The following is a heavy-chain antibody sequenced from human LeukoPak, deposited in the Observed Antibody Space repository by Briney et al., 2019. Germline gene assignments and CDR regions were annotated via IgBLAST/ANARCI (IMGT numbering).Heavy chain of an antibody. CDR2: IYHSRST. Sequence: PSETLSLTCTVSHYSISSNYYWGWIRQPPGKGLEWIGSIYHSRSTYYNPSLKSRVTISVDTSKNQFSLKLTSVTAADTAVYYCARSSGYMSYWGQGTLVTVSS. CDR3: ARSSGYMSY. CDR1: HYSISSNYY. V-gene: IGHV4-38-2*02. D-gene: IGHD3-22*01. J-gene: IGHJ4*02.